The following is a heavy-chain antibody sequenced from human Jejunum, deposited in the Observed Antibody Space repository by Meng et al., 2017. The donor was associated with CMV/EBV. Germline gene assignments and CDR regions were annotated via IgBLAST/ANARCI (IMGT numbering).Heavy chain of an antibody. CDR3: ARARGYYDESGYYNSYYYYGMDV. Sequence: NWDRQEAGKGLEWVSSISGSRSHIYYEDAVKGRFIIYKDDAKNTVYLQRNSLRAEDTALYYCARARGYYDESGYYNSYYYYGMDVWGQGTTVTVSS. V-gene: IGHV3-21*04. D-gene: IGHD3-16*01. J-gene: IGHJ6*02. CDR2: ISGSRSHI.